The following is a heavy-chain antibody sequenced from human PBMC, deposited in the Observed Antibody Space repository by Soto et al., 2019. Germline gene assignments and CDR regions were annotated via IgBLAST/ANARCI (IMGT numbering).Heavy chain of an antibody. D-gene: IGHD2-15*01. V-gene: IGHV3-23*01. CDR2: IRSNTAIT. Sequence: PGGSLRLSCVASGFSFNPYVMAWVRQAPGKGLEWVSAIRSNTAITYYPDSMRGRFTISRVNSENTIFLQMNSLRVEDSAVYFCAKASCGGWPYYFDSWGQGTLVTVSS. J-gene: IGHJ4*02. CDR3: AKASCGGWPYYFDS. CDR1: GFSFNPYV.